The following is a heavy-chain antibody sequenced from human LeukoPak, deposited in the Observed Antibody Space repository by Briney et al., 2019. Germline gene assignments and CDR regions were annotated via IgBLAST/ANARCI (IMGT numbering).Heavy chain of an antibody. CDR3: ARGPYNYGYTYFDY. CDR2: IYYSGST. D-gene: IGHD5-18*01. J-gene: IGHJ4*02. CDR1: GGSISSYY. Sequence: SETLSLTCTVSGGSISSYYWSWIRQPPGKGLEWIGYIYYSGSTNYNPSLKSRVTISVDTSKNQFSLKLSSVTAADTAVYYCARGPYNYGYTYFDYWGQGILVTVSS. V-gene: IGHV4-59*01.